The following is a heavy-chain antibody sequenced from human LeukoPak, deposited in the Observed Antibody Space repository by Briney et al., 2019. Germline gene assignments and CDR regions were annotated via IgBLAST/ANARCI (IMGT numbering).Heavy chain of an antibody. CDR1: GFTFTSYV. V-gene: IGHV3-23*01. Sequence: GGSLRLSCAASGFTFTSYVMSWARQAPGKGLGWVSAISGSGGSTYYADSVKGRFTISRDNSKNTPYLQMNSLRAEDTAVYYCARDDDYGDYATYWGQGTLVTVSS. D-gene: IGHD4-17*01. J-gene: IGHJ4*02. CDR3: ARDDDYGDYATY. CDR2: ISGSGGST.